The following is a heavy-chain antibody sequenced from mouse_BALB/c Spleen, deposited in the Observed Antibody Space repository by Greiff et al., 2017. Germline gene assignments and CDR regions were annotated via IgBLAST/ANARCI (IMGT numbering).Heavy chain of an antibody. J-gene: IGHJ4*01. V-gene: IGHV3-2*02. Sequence: EVKLQESGPGLVKPSQSLSLTCTVTGYSITSDYAWNWIRQFPGNKLEWMGYISYSGSTSYNPSLKSRISITRDTSKNQFFLQLNSVTTEDTATYYCARDVLYYYAMDYWGQGTSVTVSS. CDR2: ISYSGST. CDR1: GYSITSDYA. CDR3: ARDVLYYYAMDY.